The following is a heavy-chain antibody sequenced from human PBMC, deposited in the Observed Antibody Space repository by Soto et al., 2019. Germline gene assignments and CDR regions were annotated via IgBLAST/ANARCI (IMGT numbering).Heavy chain of an antibody. J-gene: IGHJ5*02. CDR1: GVSISRSNW. Sequence: QVQLQASGPGLVTPSGTLSLTCSVSGVSISRSNWWTWVRQAPGKGLEWIGELYPSGGTTYNPSLQTRVTISVDYSKNPLSLTLTSVTAADTAVYYCARCLHCSNGGRFDPWGQGALVTVSS. V-gene: IGHV4-4*02. CDR2: LYPSGGT. CDR3: ARCLHCSNGGRFDP. D-gene: IGHD2-8*01.